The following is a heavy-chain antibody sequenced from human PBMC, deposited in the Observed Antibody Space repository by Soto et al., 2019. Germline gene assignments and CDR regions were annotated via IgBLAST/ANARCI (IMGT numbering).Heavy chain of an antibody. D-gene: IGHD3-3*01. J-gene: IGHJ6*02. CDR3: ATPNYDFWSGYYRNHYYYGMDL. V-gene: IGHV5-10-1*01. CDR2: IDPSDSYT. CDR1: GYSFTSYW. Sequence: GESLKISCKGSGYSFTSYWISWVRQMPGKGLEWMGRIDPSDSYTNYSPSFQGHVTISADKSISTAYLQWSSLKASDTAMYYCATPNYDFWSGYYRNHYYYGMDLWGQGTTVTVSS.